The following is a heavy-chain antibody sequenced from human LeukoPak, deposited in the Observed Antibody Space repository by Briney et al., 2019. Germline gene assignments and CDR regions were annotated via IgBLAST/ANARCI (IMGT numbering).Heavy chain of an antibody. J-gene: IGHJ3*02. V-gene: IGHV3-23*01. Sequence: GGSLRLSCAASGFTFSSYDMNRVRQAPGKGLEWVSTISGSGGGTYYADSVKGRFTISRDNSKNTLYLQMNSLRAEDTAIYYCALYYYDSSGYYLGAFDIWGQGTMVIVSS. CDR2: ISGSGGGT. CDR1: GFTFSSYD. CDR3: ALYYYDSSGYYLGAFDI. D-gene: IGHD3-22*01.